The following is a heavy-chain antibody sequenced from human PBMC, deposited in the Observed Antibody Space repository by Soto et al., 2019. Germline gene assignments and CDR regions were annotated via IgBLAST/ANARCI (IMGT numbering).Heavy chain of an antibody. CDR2: INPSGGST. D-gene: IGHD3-10*01. CDR3: ARAARSGSYSLDY. Sequence: SVKVCCNASVDTFTSYYMHMGRQAPGQGLEWMGIINPSGGSTSYAQKFKGRVTMTRDTSTSTVYMEMSSLRSEDTAVYYWARAARSGSYSLDYWGQGTLGTVSS. V-gene: IGHV1-46*01. CDR1: VDTFTSYY. J-gene: IGHJ4*02.